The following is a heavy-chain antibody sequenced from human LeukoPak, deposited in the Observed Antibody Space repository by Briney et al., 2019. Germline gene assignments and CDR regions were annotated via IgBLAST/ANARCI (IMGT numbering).Heavy chain of an antibody. CDR2: ISGSGGST. D-gene: IGHD3-22*01. CDR1: GFTFSSYA. J-gene: IGHJ4*02. V-gene: IGHV3-23*01. Sequence: GGSLRLSCAAYGFTFSSYAMSWVRQAPGKGLEWVSAISGSGGSTYYADSVKGRITISRDNSKNTVYLQMNSLRAEDTAVYYCAKGTHSDHSSGYYYDFDYWGQGTLLTVSS. CDR3: AKGTHSDHSSGYYYDFDY.